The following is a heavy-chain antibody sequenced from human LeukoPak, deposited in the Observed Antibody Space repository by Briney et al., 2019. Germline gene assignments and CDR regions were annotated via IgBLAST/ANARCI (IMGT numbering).Heavy chain of an antibody. CDR2: ISGSGGST. Sequence: PGGSLRLSCAASGFTFSSYAMSWVRQAPGKGLEWVSAISGSGGSTYYADSVKGRFTISRDNSKNTLYLQMNSLRAEGTAVYYCAKDRSYSNYYYYMDVWGKGTTVTVSS. V-gene: IGHV3-23*01. CDR3: AKDRSYSNYYYYMDV. J-gene: IGHJ6*03. D-gene: IGHD4-11*01. CDR1: GFTFSSYA.